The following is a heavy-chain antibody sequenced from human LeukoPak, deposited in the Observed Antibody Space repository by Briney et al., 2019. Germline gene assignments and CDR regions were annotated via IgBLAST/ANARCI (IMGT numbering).Heavy chain of an antibody. CDR2: ILYDGSDQ. Sequence: GGSLRLSCVTSGFIFSNNAMHWIRQAPGRGLEWVAAILYDGSDQYYADSVKGRFTISRDNSKDTLHLQMNSLRAKDTAVYYCAKERWLRFFDYWGQGTLVTVSS. V-gene: IGHV3-30*18. CDR3: AKERWLRFFDY. J-gene: IGHJ4*02. D-gene: IGHD5-24*01. CDR1: GFIFSNNA.